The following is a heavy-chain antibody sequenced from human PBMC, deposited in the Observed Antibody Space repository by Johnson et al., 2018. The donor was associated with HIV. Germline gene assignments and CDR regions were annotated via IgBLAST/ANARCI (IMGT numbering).Heavy chain of an antibody. CDR3: ARVKYAVSNHEYNAFDI. J-gene: IGHJ3*02. D-gene: IGHD2-2*01. CDR2: IKQDGSEK. V-gene: IGHV3-7*05. CDR1: GFTFSSYW. Sequence: VQLVESGGGVVQPGGSLRLYCAASGFTFSSYWMSWVRQAPGKGLEWVANIKQDGSEKYYVDSVKCRFTISRDNAKNSLYLQMNSLRAEDTALYYCARVKYAVSNHEYNAFDIWGQGTLVTVSS.